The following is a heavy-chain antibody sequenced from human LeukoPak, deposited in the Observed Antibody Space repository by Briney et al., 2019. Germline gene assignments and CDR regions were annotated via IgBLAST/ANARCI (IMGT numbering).Heavy chain of an antibody. J-gene: IGHJ4*02. D-gene: IGHD2/OR15-2a*01. CDR1: GFTFSSYG. CDR2: ISYDGSNK. V-gene: IGHV3-30*18. Sequence: GGSLRLSCAASGFTFSSYGMHWVRQAPGKGLEWVAVISYDGSNKYYADSVKGRFTISRDNSKNTLYLQMNSLRAEDTAVYYCAKLLSGYWGQGTLVTVSS. CDR3: AKLLSGY.